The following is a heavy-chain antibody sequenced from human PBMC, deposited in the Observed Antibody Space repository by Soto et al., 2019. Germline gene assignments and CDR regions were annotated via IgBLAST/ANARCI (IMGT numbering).Heavy chain of an antibody. V-gene: IGHV3-53*02. CDR3: ARQWAV. CDR2: IYSGGST. J-gene: IGHJ4*02. Sequence: EVQLVETGGGLIQPGGSLRLSCAASGFSFSSYHMHWVRQAPGKGLEWVSVIYSGGSTYYGDSVKGRFTISRDNSKNILYLQMNSLRVDDTAVYYCARQWAVWGQGTLVTVSS. D-gene: IGHD2-8*01. CDR1: GFSFSSYH.